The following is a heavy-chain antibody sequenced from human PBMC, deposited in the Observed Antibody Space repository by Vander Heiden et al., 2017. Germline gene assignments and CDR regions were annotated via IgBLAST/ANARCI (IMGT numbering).Heavy chain of an antibody. J-gene: IGHJ4*02. CDR2: IYYSGST. CDR1: GGSISSYY. V-gene: IGHV4-59*01. D-gene: IGHD6-13*01. CDR3: AREAPNSNYFDY. Sequence: QVQLQESGPGLVKPSDALSLTCTVSGGSISSYYWSRIRQPPGKGLEWIGYIYYSGSTNYNPSLKSRVTISVDTSKNQFSLKLSSVTAADTAVYYCAREAPNSNYFDYWGQGTLVTVSS.